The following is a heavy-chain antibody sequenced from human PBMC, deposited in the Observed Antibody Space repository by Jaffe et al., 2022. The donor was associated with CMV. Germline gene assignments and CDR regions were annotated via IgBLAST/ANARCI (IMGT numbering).Heavy chain of an antibody. D-gene: IGHD5-18*01. CDR3: ARGNGEYSYGDI. CDR1: GASISSNNW. V-gene: IGHV4-4*02. Sequence: QVQLQESGPGLVKPSGTLSLTCAVSGASISSNNWWTWVRQPPGEGLEWIGETYHSGTTNYNPSLKSRVTISVDKSKNQFSLKLSAVTAADTAVYYCARGNGEYSYGDIWGQGTLVTVSS. CDR2: TYHSGTT. J-gene: IGHJ4*02.